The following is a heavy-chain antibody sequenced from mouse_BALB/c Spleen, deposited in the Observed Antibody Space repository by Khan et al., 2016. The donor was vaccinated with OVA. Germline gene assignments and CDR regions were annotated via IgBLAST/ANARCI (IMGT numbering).Heavy chain of an antibody. CDR2: INTTSGYT. CDR3: ARDRIDY. J-gene: IGHJ2*01. V-gene: IGHV1-7*01. CDR1: GYTFTSYW. Sequence: VQLQQSGAELAKPGASVKMSCKASGYTFTSYWMHWIKQRPGQGLEWIGYINTTSGYTDYNQKVTDKATLTADKSSSTAYMQLNSLTSDDSAGYYCARDRIDYWGQGTTLTVSS.